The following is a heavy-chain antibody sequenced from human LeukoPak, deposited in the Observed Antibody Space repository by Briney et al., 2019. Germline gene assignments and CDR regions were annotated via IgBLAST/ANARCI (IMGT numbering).Heavy chain of an antibody. D-gene: IGHD3/OR15-3a*01. CDR2: IYTSGST. CDR1: GGSISSGSYY. CDR3: ARLDWNYDY. J-gene: IGHJ4*02. V-gene: IGHV4-61*02. Sequence: SETLSLTCTVSGGSISSGSYYWSWIRQPAGKGLEWIGRIYTSGSTNYSPSLKSRVTISVDTSKNQFSLKLSSVTAADTAVYYCARLDWNYDYWGQGTLVTVSS.